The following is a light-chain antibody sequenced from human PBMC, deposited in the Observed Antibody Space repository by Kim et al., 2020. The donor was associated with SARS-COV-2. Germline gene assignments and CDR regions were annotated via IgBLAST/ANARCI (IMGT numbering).Light chain of an antibody. CDR3: QRSNNWHPVT. CDR1: PSVSSN. Sequence: SPGERATVTCRASPSVSSNLDWYQQKPGHAPSLLIYVTSTRATGIPARFRGSGCGTEFTLTISSLQSEDLAVYDCQRSNNWHPVTFGGGTKVDIK. CDR2: VTS. J-gene: IGKJ4*02. V-gene: IGKV3D-15*01.